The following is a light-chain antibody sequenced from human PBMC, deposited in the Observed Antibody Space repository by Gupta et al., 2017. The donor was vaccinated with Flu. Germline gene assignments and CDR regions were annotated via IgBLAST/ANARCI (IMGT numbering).Light chain of an antibody. CDR2: GAS. J-gene: IGKJ2*01. V-gene: IGKV3-20*01. CDR1: HSVSSTY. Sequence: EIVLTQSPGTLFLSPGERATLSCRASHSVSSTYFAWYQQKPGQAPRLLIYGASSRTTGIPDRFSGSGSGTDFTLTISRLEPEDSAVYYCQQDEYSPYAFGQGTKMEIK. CDR3: QQDEYSPYA.